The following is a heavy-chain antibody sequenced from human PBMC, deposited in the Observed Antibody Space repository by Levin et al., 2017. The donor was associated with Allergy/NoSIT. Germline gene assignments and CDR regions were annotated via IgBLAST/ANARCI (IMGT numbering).Heavy chain of an antibody. D-gene: IGHD6-13*01. CDR3: AGLSGAAAAHNWFDP. V-gene: IGHV4-59*08. CDR2: IYYSGST. CDR1: GGSISSYSY. J-gene: IGHJ5*02. Sequence: SETLSLTCTVSGGSISSYSYWSWIRQPPGKGLEWIGYIYYSGSTNYNPSLKSRVTISVDTSKNQFSLKLSSVTAADTAVYYCAGLSGAAAAHNWFDPWGQGTLVTVSS.